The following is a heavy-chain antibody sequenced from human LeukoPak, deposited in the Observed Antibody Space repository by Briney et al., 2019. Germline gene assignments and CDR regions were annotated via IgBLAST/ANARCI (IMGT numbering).Heavy chain of an antibody. D-gene: IGHD6-13*01. J-gene: IGHJ4*02. CDR3: ARGGRGIAAAAYFDY. V-gene: IGHV3-64*01. CDR1: GFTFSSYA. Sequence: SGGSLRLSCAASGFTFSSYAMHWVRQAPGKGLEYVSAISSNGGSTYYANSVKGRFTISRDNSKNTLYLQMGSLRAEDMAVYYCARGGRGIAAAAYFDYWGQGTLVTVSP. CDR2: ISSNGGST.